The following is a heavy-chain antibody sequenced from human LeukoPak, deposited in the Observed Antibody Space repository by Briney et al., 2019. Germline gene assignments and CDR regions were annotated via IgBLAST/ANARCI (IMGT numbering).Heavy chain of an antibody. V-gene: IGHV1-18*01. Sequence: ASVKVSCKSSGYTFTTYGITWVLQAPGQGLEWMGWISTDNGDTNYAQKLQGRVTMTTDTSTSTAYMELRSLRSDDTAVYYCAREGLGELTLDCWGQGTLVTVSS. CDR3: AREGLGELTLDC. J-gene: IGHJ4*02. CDR1: GYTFTTYG. D-gene: IGHD3-16*01. CDR2: ISTDNGDT.